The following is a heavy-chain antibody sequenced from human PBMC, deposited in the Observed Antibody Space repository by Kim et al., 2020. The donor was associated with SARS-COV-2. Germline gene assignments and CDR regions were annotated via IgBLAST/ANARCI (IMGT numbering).Heavy chain of an antibody. CDR1: GGSISSYY. D-gene: IGHD3-9*01. CDR3: ARAARGYDILTGYHYYGMDV. V-gene: IGHV4-59*13. Sequence: SETLSLTCTVSGGSISSYYWSWIRQPPGKGLEWIGYIYYSGSTNYNPSLKSRVTISVDTSKNQFSLKLSSVTAADTAVYYCARAARGYDILTGYHYYGMDVWGQGATVTVSS. CDR2: IYYSGST. J-gene: IGHJ6*02.